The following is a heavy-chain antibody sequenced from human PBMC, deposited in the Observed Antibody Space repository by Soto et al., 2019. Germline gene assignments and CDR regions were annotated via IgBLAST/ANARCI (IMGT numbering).Heavy chain of an antibody. V-gene: IGHV4-59*05. Sequence: PSETLSLTCTVSGGSISSYYWSWIRQPPGKGLEWIGSIYYSGSTYYNPSLKSRVTISVDTSKNQFSLKLSSVTAADTAVYYCARHSSSGDYVLDYWGQGTLVTVSS. J-gene: IGHJ4*02. D-gene: IGHD4-17*01. CDR3: ARHSSSGDYVLDY. CDR1: GGSISSYY. CDR2: IYYSGST.